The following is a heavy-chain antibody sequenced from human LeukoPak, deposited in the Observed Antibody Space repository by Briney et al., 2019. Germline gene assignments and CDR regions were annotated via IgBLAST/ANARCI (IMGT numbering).Heavy chain of an antibody. CDR1: GFTFSTYE. Sequence: PGGSLRLSCAASGFTFSTYEMNWVRQAPGKGLEWVSVIYSGGSTYYADSVKGRFTISRDNSKNTLYPQMNSLRAEDTAVYYCARVRDGYNTLDYWGQGTLVTVSS. CDR3: ARVRDGYNTLDY. D-gene: IGHD5-24*01. CDR2: IYSGGST. V-gene: IGHV3-53*01. J-gene: IGHJ4*02.